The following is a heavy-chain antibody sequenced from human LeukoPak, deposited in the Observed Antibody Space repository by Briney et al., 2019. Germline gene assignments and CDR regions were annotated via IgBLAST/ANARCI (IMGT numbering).Heavy chain of an antibody. V-gene: IGHV3-30*02. J-gene: IGHJ4*02. Sequence: GGSLRLSCAASGFTFSSFAMHWVRQAPGKGLEWVAYTRYDESNKSYADSVKGRFTISRGSSKNTLYLQMNSLRAEDTAVYYCAKDPGAHDKHFDHWGQGTLVTVSS. D-gene: IGHD3-10*01. CDR2: TRYDESNK. CDR1: GFTFSSFA. CDR3: AKDPGAHDKHFDH.